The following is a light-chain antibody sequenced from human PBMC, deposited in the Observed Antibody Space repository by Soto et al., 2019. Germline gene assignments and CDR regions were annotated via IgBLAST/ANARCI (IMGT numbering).Light chain of an antibody. CDR1: SSNIGTNT. V-gene: IGLV1-44*01. Sequence: QSVLTQPPSASAPPGPRVTIACSGSSSNIGTNTVNWYQQLPGTAPKLLIYNNNQRPSGVPDRFSGSKSGTSASLATSGLQSDIEADYYCAAWDDSLNGYVFGIGTNVTV. CDR3: AAWDDSLNGYV. J-gene: IGLJ1*01. CDR2: NNN.